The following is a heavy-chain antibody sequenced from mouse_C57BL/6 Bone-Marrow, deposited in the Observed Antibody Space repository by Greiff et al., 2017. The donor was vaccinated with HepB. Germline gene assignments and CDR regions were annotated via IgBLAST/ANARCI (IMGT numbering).Heavy chain of an antibody. Sequence: VQLKESGGDLVKPGGSLKLSCAASGFTFISYGMSWVRQTPDKMLEWVATISSGGSYTYYPDSVKGRFTISRDNAKNTLYLQMSSLKSEDTAMYYCARGGRVAYWGQGTLVTVSA. CDR1: GFTFISYG. J-gene: IGHJ3*01. CDR3: ARGGRVAY. D-gene: IGHD3-3*01. V-gene: IGHV5-6*01. CDR2: ISSGGSYT.